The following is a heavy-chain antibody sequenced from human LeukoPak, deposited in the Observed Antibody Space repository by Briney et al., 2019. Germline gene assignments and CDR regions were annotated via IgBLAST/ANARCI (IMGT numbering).Heavy chain of an antibody. CDR2: IYYSGST. CDR1: GGSISSSSYY. V-gene: IGHV4-39*07. D-gene: IGHD3-9*01. Sequence: PSETLSLTCTVSGGSISSSSYYWGWIRQPPGKGLEWIGSIYYSGSTYYNPSLKSRVTISVDTSKNQFSLKLSSVTAADTAVYYCARVGKYYDILTGYPLDWFDPWGQGTLVTVSS. J-gene: IGHJ5*02. CDR3: ARVGKYYDILTGYPLDWFDP.